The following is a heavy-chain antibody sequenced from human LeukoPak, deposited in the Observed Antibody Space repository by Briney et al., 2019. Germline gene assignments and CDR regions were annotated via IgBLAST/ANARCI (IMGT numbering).Heavy chain of an antibody. V-gene: IGHV1-18*01. D-gene: IGHD3-10*01. CDR3: ATALLWFGSFNWFDP. CDR2: VSAYNGNT. J-gene: IGHJ5*02. CDR1: GYTFTSYD. Sequence: GASVKVSCKASGYTFTSYDISWVRQAPGQGLEWMGWVSAYNGNTNYAQKLQGRVTMTTDTSTSTAYMELRSLRSDDTAVYYCATALLWFGSFNWFDPWGQGTLVTVSS.